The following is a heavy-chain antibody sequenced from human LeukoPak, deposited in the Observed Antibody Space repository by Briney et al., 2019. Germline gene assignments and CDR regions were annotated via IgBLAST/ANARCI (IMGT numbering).Heavy chain of an antibody. CDR3: ARGEWFDN. Sequence: VGSLRLSCAASGFTFSSFEMNWVRQTPGKGLEWVSFISGGGSTIYYADSVKGRFTISRDNAKNSLFLQMNRLRAEDTAVYYCARGEWFDNWGQGTLVTVSS. CDR2: ISGGGSTI. V-gene: IGHV3-48*03. J-gene: IGHJ4*02. CDR1: GFTFSSFE. D-gene: IGHD3-3*01.